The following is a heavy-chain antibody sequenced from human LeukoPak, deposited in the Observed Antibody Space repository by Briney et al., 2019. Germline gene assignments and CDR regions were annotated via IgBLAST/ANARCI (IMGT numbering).Heavy chain of an antibody. CDR3: ARDARGSSYMDV. V-gene: IGHV4-59*02. CDR2: IYYSGST. D-gene: IGHD3-10*01. Sequence: SETLSLTCTVSGGSVSFYYWSWIRQPPGKGLEWIGYIYYSGSTNYNPSLKSRVTISVDTSKNQFSLKVSSVTAADTAVHYCARDARGSSYMDVWGQGTTVTVSS. J-gene: IGHJ6*02. CDR1: GGSVSFYY.